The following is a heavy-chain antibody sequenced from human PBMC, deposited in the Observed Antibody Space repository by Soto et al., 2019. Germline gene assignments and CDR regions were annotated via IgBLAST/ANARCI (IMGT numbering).Heavy chain of an antibody. CDR1: GYTFTGYY. Sequence: ASVKVSCKASGYTFTGYYMHWVRQAPGQGLEWMGWINPNSGGTNYAQKFQGWVTMTRDTSISTAYMELSRLRSDDTAVYYCARDLTYSSSSRTGYYGMDVWGQGTTVTVSS. D-gene: IGHD6-6*01. CDR2: INPNSGGT. CDR3: ARDLTYSSSSRTGYYGMDV. J-gene: IGHJ6*02. V-gene: IGHV1-2*04.